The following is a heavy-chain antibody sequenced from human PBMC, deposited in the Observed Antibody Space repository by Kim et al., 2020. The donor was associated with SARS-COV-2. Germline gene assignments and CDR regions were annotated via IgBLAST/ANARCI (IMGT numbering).Heavy chain of an antibody. CDR3: AKLFRDTAMVFWYYYYYGMDV. CDR1: GFTFSSYA. D-gene: IGHD5-18*01. Sequence: GGSLRLSCAASGFTFSSYAMSWVRQAPGKGLEWVSAISGSGGSTYYADSVKGRFTISRDNSKNTLYLQMNSLRAEDTAVYYCAKLFRDTAMVFWYYYYYGMDVWGQGTTVPVSS. V-gene: IGHV3-23*01. J-gene: IGHJ6*02. CDR2: ISGSGGST.